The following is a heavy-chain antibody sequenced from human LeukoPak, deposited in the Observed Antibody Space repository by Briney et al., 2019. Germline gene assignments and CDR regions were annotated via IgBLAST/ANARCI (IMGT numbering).Heavy chain of an antibody. CDR3: ARGLRFFDWSHHGMDV. V-gene: IGHV1-18*04. D-gene: IGHD3-9*01. Sequence: GASVKVSCKASGYTFTSYGINWVRQAPGQGLEWMGWISAYNSKTNYAQKLQGRVTMTTDTSTSTAFMELRSLRSDDTAVYYCARGLRFFDWSHHGMDVWGKGTTVTVSS. J-gene: IGHJ6*04. CDR1: GYTFTSYG. CDR2: ISAYNSKT.